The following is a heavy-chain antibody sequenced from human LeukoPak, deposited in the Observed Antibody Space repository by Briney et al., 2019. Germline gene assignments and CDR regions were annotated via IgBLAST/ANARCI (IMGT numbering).Heavy chain of an antibody. J-gene: IGHJ3*02. D-gene: IGHD6-19*01. CDR3: AKDTVYSSGWYDAFDI. CDR2: FSGSGDST. V-gene: IGHV3-23*01. CDR1: GFTFSYYA. Sequence: GGSLRLSCAASGFTFSYYAMSWVRQAPGKGLEWVSTFSGSGDSTYYADSVKGRFTISRDNSKNTLYLQMNSLRAEDTAVYYCAKDTVYSSGWYDAFDIWGQGTMVTVSS.